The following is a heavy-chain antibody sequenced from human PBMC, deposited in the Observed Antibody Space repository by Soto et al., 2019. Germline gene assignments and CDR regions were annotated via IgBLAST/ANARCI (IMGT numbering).Heavy chain of an antibody. V-gene: IGHV1-69*13. CDR2: IIPIFGAA. CDR3: ARGVVVVPAAHRPNWFDP. J-gene: IGHJ5*02. CDR1: GGTFSSYA. D-gene: IGHD2-2*01. Sequence: SVKVSCKASGGTFSSYAISWVRQAPGQGLEWMGGIIPIFGAANYAQKFQGRVTITADESTSTAYMELSSLRSEDTAVYYCARGVVVVPAAHRPNWFDPWGQGTLVTVSS.